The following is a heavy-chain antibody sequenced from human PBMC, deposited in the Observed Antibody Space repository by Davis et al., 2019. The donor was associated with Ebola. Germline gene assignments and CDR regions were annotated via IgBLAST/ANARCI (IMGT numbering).Heavy chain of an antibody. V-gene: IGHV4-4*02. CDR2: IYHSGST. J-gene: IGHJ6*02. Sequence: PSEILSPTCAVPGASITSSNWWSWVRQHPGKGLEWIGEIYHSGSTNDNPSLKTRVTISVNKSKNQFSLKLSSVTATDTAVYYCARVGVFGVVTNHYYYCGMDVWGQGTTVTVSS. CDR1: GASITSSNW. CDR3: ARVGVFGVVTNHYYYCGMDV. D-gene: IGHD3-3*01.